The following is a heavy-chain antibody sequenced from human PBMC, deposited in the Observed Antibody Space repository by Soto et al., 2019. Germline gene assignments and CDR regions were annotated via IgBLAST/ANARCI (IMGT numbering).Heavy chain of an antibody. Sequence: CGSLRLSCAASGVSFSTSSMAWVRQPPGKGLEWVSAISPSASDTLYADSVKGRFTISRDNSQNTLFLQMTSLRADDTAVYYCAKGGYTFAYEWGQGALVTSPQ. V-gene: IGHV3-23*01. CDR3: AKGGYTFAYE. CDR2: ISPSASDT. D-gene: IGHD5-18*01. J-gene: IGHJ4*02. CDR1: GVSFSTSS.